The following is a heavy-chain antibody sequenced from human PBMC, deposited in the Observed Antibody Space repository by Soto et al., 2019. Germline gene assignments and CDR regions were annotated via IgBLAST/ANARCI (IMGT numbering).Heavy chain of an antibody. D-gene: IGHD5-18*01. CDR3: AKVGYSYGDAFDI. Sequence: QVQLVESGGGVVQPGRSLRLSCAASGFTFSSYGMHWVRQAPGKGLEWVAVISYDGSNKYYADSVKGRFTISRDNSKNTLCLQMNSLRADDTAVYYCAKVGYSYGDAFDIWGQGTMVTVSS. CDR2: ISYDGSNK. V-gene: IGHV3-30*18. J-gene: IGHJ3*02. CDR1: GFTFSSYG.